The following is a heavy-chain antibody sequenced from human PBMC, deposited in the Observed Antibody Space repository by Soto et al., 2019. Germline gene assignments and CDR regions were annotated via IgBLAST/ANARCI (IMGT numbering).Heavy chain of an antibody. J-gene: IGHJ5*02. CDR2: IYSSGST. D-gene: IGHD3-3*01. Sequence: SETLSLTFTVSGGAINSYYWTWIRQPAGKGLEWIGRIYSSGSTKYNPSLQSRATMSLDTSKNQFSLRLTSVTAADTAVYYCARRQRFSDCFVPWGQGTLVTVS. CDR1: GGAINSYY. V-gene: IGHV4-4*07. CDR3: ARRQRFSDCFVP.